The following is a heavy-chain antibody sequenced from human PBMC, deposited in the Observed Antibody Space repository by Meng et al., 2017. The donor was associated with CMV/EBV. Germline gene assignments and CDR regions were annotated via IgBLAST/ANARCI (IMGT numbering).Heavy chain of an antibody. Sequence: GESLKISCAASGFTFDDYGMSWVRQAPGKGLEWVSGINWNGGSTGYADSVKGRFTISRDNAKNSLYLQMNSLRAEDTALYYCARGKAYGVWIGYYTTTYHGMDVWGQGTSVTVSS. CDR2: INWNGGST. J-gene: IGHJ6*02. CDR3: ARGKAYGVWIGYYTTTYHGMDV. V-gene: IGHV3-20*04. CDR1: GFTFDDYG. D-gene: IGHD3-3*01.